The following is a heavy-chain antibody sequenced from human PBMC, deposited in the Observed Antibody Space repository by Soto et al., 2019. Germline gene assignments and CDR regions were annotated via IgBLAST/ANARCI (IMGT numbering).Heavy chain of an antibody. Sequence: AAVKVCCKDSGYTFTRYDINWVRQATGQGLEWMGWMNPNSGNTGYAQKFQGRVTMTRNTSISTAYMELSSLRSEDTAVYYCASEGITGTTAYSYDMDACGQGTTVTVS. V-gene: IGHV1-8*01. D-gene: IGHD1-7*01. CDR1: GYTFTRYD. J-gene: IGHJ6*02. CDR2: MNPNSGNT. CDR3: ASEGITGTTAYSYDMDA.